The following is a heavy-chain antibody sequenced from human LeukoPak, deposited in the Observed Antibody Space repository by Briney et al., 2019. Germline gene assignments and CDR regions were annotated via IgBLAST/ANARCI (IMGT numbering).Heavy chain of an antibody. D-gene: IGHD3-3*01. Sequence: GGSLRLSCAASGFTLSSYWMSWVRQAPGKGLEWVANIKQDGSEKYYVDSVKGRFTISRDNAKNSLYLQMNSLRAEDTAVYYCARVGFLEWLLLPVFDYWGQGTLVTVSS. CDR1: GFTLSSYW. CDR3: ARVGFLEWLLLPVFDY. J-gene: IGHJ4*02. V-gene: IGHV3-7*01. CDR2: IKQDGSEK.